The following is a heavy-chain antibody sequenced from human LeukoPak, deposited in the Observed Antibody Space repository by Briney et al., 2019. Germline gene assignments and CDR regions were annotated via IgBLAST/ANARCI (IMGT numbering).Heavy chain of an antibody. CDR3: ATVQQLVGGGYDAFDI. D-gene: IGHD6-6*01. V-gene: IGHV1-69*13. CDR1: GGTFSSYA. CDR2: IIPIFGTA. J-gene: IGHJ3*02. Sequence: GASVKVSCKASGGTFSSYAISWVRQAPGQGLEWMGGIIPIFGTANYAQKFQGRVTITADESTSTAYMELSSLRSEDTAVYYCATVQQLVGGGYDAFDIWGQGTMVTVSS.